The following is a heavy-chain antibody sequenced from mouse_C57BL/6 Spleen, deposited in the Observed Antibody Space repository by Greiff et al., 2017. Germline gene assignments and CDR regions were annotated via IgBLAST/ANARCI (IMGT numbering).Heavy chain of an antibody. J-gene: IGHJ2*01. CDR1: GYTFTSYW. CDR3: ARWGGSCDD. D-gene: IGHD1-1*02. CDR2: IDPSDSYT. V-gene: IGHV1-59*01. Sequence: QVQLQQPGAELVRPGTSVKLSCKASGYTFTSYWMHWVKQRPGQGLEWIGVIDPSDSYTNYNQKFKGKATLTVDTSSRTAYMQLSSLTSEDSAVYYCARWGGSCDDGGEGTTLTVSS.